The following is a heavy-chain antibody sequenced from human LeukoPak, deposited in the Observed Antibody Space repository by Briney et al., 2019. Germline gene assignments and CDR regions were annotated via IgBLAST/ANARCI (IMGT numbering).Heavy chain of an antibody. CDR2: ISKDGSNK. CDR3: ARLKVVILYGMDV. Sequence: GRSLRLSCAASGFTFRSNAMHWVRQAPGKGLEWVALISKDGSNKYYADSVKGRFTISRDNSKNTLYLQMNSLRAEDTATYYCARLKVVILYGMDVWGQGTTVTVSS. J-gene: IGHJ6*02. CDR1: GFTFRSNA. V-gene: IGHV3-30-3*01. D-gene: IGHD3-22*01.